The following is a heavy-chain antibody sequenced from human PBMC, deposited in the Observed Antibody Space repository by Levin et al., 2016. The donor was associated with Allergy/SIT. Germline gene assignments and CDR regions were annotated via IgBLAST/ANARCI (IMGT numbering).Heavy chain of an antibody. CDR2: IYYSGRS. CDR1: GGSISSYY. D-gene: IGHD3-10*01. J-gene: IGHJ4*02. V-gene: IGHV4-59*01. Sequence: SETLSLTCTVSGGSISSYYWNWIRQPPGKGLEWIGHIYYSGRSDYNPSLESRVTISVDTSENHFSLKVSSVTAADTAVYYCARVLYGSGSHPFDYWSQGTLVTVSS. CDR3: ARVLYGSGSHPFDY.